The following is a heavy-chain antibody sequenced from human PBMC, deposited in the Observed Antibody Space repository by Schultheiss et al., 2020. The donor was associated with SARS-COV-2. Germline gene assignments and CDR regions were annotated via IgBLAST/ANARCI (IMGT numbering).Heavy chain of an antibody. CDR3: AREVKEYCSSTSCYTGWEEYFDY. V-gene: IGHV4-59*01. CDR1: GGSFSGYY. D-gene: IGHD2-2*02. J-gene: IGHJ4*02. Sequence: SETLSLTCAVYGGSFSGYYWSWIRQPPGKGLEWIGYIYYSGSTNYNPSLKSRVTISVDTSKNQFSLKLSSVTAADTAVYYCAREVKEYCSSTSCYTGWEEYFDYWGQGTLVTVSS. CDR2: IYYSGST.